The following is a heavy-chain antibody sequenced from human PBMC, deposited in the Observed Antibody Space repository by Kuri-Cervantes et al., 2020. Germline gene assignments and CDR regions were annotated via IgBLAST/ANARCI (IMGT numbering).Heavy chain of an antibody. CDR2: IYYSGRT. CDR1: GGPISGGDYY. Sequence: SCTVSGGPISGGDYYWSWIRQPPGKGLEWIGYIYYSGRTFYNSSLKSRVIISLDTSKNQFSLKLSSVTAADTAVYYCARLGITGTAGLFDYWGQGTLVTVSS. J-gene: IGHJ4*02. V-gene: IGHV4-30-4*01. D-gene: IGHD1-20*01. CDR3: ARLGITGTAGLFDY.